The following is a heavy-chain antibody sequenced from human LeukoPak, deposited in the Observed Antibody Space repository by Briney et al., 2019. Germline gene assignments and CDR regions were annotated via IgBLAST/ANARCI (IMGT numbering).Heavy chain of an antibody. CDR1: GGSFSGYY. V-gene: IGHV4-34*01. J-gene: IGHJ6*02. CDR3: ARETDGGSWSDYYYYGMDV. Sequence: SETLSLTCAVYGGSFSGYYWSWIRQPPGKGLEWIGEINHSGSTNYNPSLKSRVTISVDTSKNQFSLQLNSVTPEDTAVYYCARETDGGSWSDYYYYGMDVWGQGTTVTVSS. D-gene: IGHD6-13*01. CDR2: INHSGST.